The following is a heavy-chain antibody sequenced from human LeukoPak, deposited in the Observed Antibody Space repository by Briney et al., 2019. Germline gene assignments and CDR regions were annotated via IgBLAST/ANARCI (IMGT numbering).Heavy chain of an antibody. Sequence: GGSLRLSCAASGFTFSSYAMSWVRQAPGKGLEWVSGISGSGGSTYYEDSVKGRFTISRDNSKNTLYLQMNSLRAEDTAVYYCAELGITMIGGVWGEGTTVTISS. CDR2: ISGSGGST. V-gene: IGHV3-23*01. CDR3: AELGITMIGGV. J-gene: IGHJ6*04. D-gene: IGHD3-10*02. CDR1: GFTFSSYA.